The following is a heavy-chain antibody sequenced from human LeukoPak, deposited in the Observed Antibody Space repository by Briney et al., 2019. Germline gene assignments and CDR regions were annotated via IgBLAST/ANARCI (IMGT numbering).Heavy chain of an antibody. Sequence: GGSLRLSCAASGFTVSSNYMSWVRQAPGKGLEWVSVIYSGGSTYYADSVKGRFTISRDNSKNTLYLQMNSLRAEDTAVYYCARNSGGFWSGYYVWFDPWSQGTLVTVSS. CDR2: IYSGGST. V-gene: IGHV3-53*01. CDR1: GFTVSSNY. CDR3: ARNSGGFWSGYYVWFDP. D-gene: IGHD3-3*01. J-gene: IGHJ5*02.